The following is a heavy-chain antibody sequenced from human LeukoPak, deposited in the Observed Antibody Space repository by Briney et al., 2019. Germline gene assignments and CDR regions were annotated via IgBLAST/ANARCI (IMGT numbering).Heavy chain of an antibody. V-gene: IGHV1-2*02. Sequence: ASVKVSCKASGYTFTGYYMHWVRQAPGQGLEWMGWINPNSGGTNYAQKFQGRVTMTRDTSISTAYMELSRLRSDDTAVYYCARGPPTPPGSGVVIIHTYYYYGMDVWGQGTTVTVSS. CDR2: INPNSGGT. CDR1: GYTFTGYY. J-gene: IGHJ6*02. D-gene: IGHD3-3*01. CDR3: ARGPPTPPGSGVVIIHTYYYYGMDV.